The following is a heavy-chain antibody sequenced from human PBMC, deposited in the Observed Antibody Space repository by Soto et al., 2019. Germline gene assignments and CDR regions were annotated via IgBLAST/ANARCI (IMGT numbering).Heavy chain of an antibody. CDR3: AHRATMTIFGLIIDNGIWFDP. CDR2: IYWDGDK. D-gene: IGHD3-3*01. Sequence: QINLIESGPPLVNPTQTLTLTCTFSGFSLSTSGAAVGWVRQPPGRALEWLALIYWDGDKRYNASLGNRLTITKDTSMNQVVLTLTSVDPADTATYYCAHRATMTIFGLIIDNGIWFDPWGQGTRVIVSS. J-gene: IGHJ5*02. CDR1: GFSLSTSGAA. V-gene: IGHV2-5*02.